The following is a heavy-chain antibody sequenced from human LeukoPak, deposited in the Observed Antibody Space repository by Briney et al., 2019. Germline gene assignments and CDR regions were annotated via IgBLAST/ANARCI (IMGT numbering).Heavy chain of an antibody. J-gene: IGHJ5*02. CDR3: ARENIVVVVAATRWFDP. CDR1: GGSISSSSYY. D-gene: IGHD2-15*01. V-gene: IGHV4-39*07. CDR2: IYYSGST. Sequence: KPSETLSLTCTVSGGSISSSSYYWGWIRQPPGKGLEWIGSIYYSGSTYYNPSLKSRVTISVDTSKNQFSLKLSSVTAADTAVYYCARENIVVVVAATRWFDPWGQGTLVTVSS.